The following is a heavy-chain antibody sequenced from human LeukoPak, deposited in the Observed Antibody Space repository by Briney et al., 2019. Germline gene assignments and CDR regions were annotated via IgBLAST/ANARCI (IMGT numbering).Heavy chain of an antibody. J-gene: IGHJ6*03. CDR2: ITSTSSYI. CDR1: GFTFSSYE. D-gene: IGHD1-26*01. Sequence: GGSLRLSCAASGFTFSSYEMNWVRQAPGKGPEWVSSITSTSSYIYYADSVKGRFTISRDNAKNSLYLQMDSLRVEDTAVYYCARDPYSGSYGPYYYYYMDVWGKGTRSPSP. CDR3: ARDPYSGSYGPYYYYYMDV. V-gene: IGHV3-21*06.